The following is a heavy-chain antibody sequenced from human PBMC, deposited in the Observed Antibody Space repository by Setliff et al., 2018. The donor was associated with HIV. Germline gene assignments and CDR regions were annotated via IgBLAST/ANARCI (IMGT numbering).Heavy chain of an antibody. CDR3: ARTDYDSGKSVLDS. J-gene: IGHJ5*01. Sequence: ASVKVSCKASGFTFSKSAIHWVRQAPGQRLELMAWINAANGHAKYSQKFQGRVTITRDTSATIAYMELSSLTSEDTALYFCARTDYDSGKSVLDSWGQGTQVTVS. D-gene: IGHD3-10*01. V-gene: IGHV1-3*01. CDR1: GFTFSKSA. CDR2: INAANGHA.